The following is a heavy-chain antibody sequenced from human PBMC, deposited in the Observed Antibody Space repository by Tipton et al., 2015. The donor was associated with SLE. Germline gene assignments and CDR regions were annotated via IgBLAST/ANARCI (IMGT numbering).Heavy chain of an antibody. J-gene: IGHJ3*02. V-gene: IGHV4-59*01. CDR1: GGSMKSYY. CDR3: ARPHIMAAAGDQAPTAFDI. Sequence: GLVKPSETLSLTCTVSGGSMKSYYWSWIRQTPGKGLEWIAYIYYTGSTNYNDSLKSRVTIFVDTSKNQFTLQLSSVTAADTAVYYCARPHIMAAAGDQAPTAFDIWGQGTMVTVSS. CDR2: IYYTGST. D-gene: IGHD6-13*01.